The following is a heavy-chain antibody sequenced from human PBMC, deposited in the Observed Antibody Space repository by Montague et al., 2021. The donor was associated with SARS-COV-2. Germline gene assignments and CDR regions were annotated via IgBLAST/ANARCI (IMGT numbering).Heavy chain of an antibody. CDR3: ARNPRPAAMWGWFDP. D-gene: IGHD2-2*01. CDR1: GGSISSGGYY. V-gene: IGHV4-31*03. CDR2: IYYSGRT. Sequence: TLSLTCNVSGGSISSGGYYWSWIRQHPGKGLEWIGNIYYSGRTYYNPSLKSRVTISVDTSKNQFSLKLSSVTAADTAVDYCARNPRPAAMWGWFDPWGQGTLVTVSS. J-gene: IGHJ5*02.